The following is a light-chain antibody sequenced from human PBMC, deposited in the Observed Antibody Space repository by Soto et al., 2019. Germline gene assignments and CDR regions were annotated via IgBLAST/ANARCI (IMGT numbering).Light chain of an antibody. CDR3: QQCGSSPWT. V-gene: IGKV3-20*01. CDR2: DAS. J-gene: IGKJ1*01. CDR1: QSVSSY. Sequence: EIVLTQSPDTLSLSPGERATLSCRASQSVSSYLAWYQQKPGQAPRLLIYDASNRATGIPDRFSGGGSGTDFTLTISRLEPEDFAVYYCQQCGSSPWTFGQGTKVDIK.